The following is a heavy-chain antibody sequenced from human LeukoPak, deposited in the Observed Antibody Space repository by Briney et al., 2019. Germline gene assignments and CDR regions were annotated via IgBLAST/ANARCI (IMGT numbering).Heavy chain of an antibody. CDR1: GFTFSSYS. Sequence: GGSPRLSCAASGFTFSSYSMNWVRQAPGKGLEWVSYISSSSSTIYYADSVKGRFTISRDNAKNSLYLQMNSLRDEDTAVYYCAREPGYYYDSSGYYHLDYWGQGTLVTVSS. J-gene: IGHJ4*02. D-gene: IGHD3-22*01. CDR2: ISSSSSTI. V-gene: IGHV3-48*02. CDR3: AREPGYYYDSSGYYHLDY.